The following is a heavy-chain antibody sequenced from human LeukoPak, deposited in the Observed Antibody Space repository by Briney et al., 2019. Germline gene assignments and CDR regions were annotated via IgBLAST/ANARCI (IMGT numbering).Heavy chain of an antibody. CDR2: IYHSGST. CDR1: GFTFSSYS. J-gene: IGHJ4*02. Sequence: GSLRLSCAASGFTFSSYSMSWVRQAPGKGLEWIGEIYHSGSTNYNPSLKSRVTISVDKSKNQFSLKLSSVTAADTAVYYCARDVYYDSSGYFDYWGQGTLVTVSS. D-gene: IGHD3-22*01. CDR3: ARDVYYDSSGYFDY. V-gene: IGHV4-4*02.